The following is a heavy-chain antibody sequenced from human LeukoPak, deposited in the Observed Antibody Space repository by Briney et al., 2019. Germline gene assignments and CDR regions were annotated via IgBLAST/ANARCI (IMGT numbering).Heavy chain of an antibody. D-gene: IGHD3-3*01. Sequence: GGSLRLSCAASGFTFSSYAMSWVRQAPGKGLEWVSTVSLTGGTTYHADSVKGRFTISRDNSKNTVYLQMNSLRAEDTAVYYCAKGHPTLADFGDFDFWGQGTLVTVSS. V-gene: IGHV3-23*01. CDR2: VSLTGGTT. CDR1: GFTFSSYA. CDR3: AKGHPTLADFGDFDF. J-gene: IGHJ4*02.